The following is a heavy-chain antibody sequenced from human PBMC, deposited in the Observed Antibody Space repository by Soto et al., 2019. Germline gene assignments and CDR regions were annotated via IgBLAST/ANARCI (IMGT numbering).Heavy chain of an antibody. CDR3: ARGVVPPALGIYYXXXXXX. CDR2: FHSYVTS. V-gene: IGHV4-59*04. D-gene: IGHD2-2*01. J-gene: IGHJ6*03. CDR1: GASISDYY. Sequence: QVQLYESGPGLVKPSETLSLTCTVSGASISDYYWTWIRQPPGKGLEWLGFFHSYVTSFNNPSLKXRXTMSVDTXXXXFXXXXXXXXXXXXXXXFCARGVVPPALGIYYXXXXXXWGKXTTV.